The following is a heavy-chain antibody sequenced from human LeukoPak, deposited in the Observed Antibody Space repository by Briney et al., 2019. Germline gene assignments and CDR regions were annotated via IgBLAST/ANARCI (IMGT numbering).Heavy chain of an antibody. V-gene: IGHV1-46*01. Sequence: ASVKVSCKASGYTFTNYYIHWMRQAPGQGLEWVGIINLNAVTTRYAQKFQGRITVTRDASTSTVYMELSSLRSEDTAVYFCAREGAAEAKNFDYWGQGTLVIVSS. CDR2: INLNAVTT. J-gene: IGHJ4*02. CDR1: GYTFTNYY. D-gene: IGHD6-25*01. CDR3: AREGAAEAKNFDY.